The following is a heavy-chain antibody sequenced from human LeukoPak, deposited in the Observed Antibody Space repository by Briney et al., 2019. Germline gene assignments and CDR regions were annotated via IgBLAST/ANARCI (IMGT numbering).Heavy chain of an antibody. CDR3: ARDLAEVDSYYYGSGSPGGVDY. V-gene: IGHV1-2*02. CDR1: GYTFTGYY. J-gene: IGHJ4*02. D-gene: IGHD3-10*01. Sequence: ASVKVSCKASGYTFTGYYIHWVRQAPGQGLEWMGWINPNSGGANYAQKFQGRVTMTRDTSISTAYMELSRLRSDDTAVYYCARDLAEVDSYYYGSGSPGGVDYCGQGTLVTVSS. CDR2: INPNSGGA.